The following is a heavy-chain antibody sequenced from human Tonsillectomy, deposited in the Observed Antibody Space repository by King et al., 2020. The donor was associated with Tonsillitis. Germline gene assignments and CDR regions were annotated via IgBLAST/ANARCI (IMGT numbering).Heavy chain of an antibody. Sequence: QLLQSGAEVKKAGASVKVSCKASGNTFTGYYMHWVRQAPGQWLEWMVWINPNSGGTNYAQKFQGWVTMTRDTSISTAYMELSRLRSDDTAVYYCAGNARGTNWFGPWGQGTLVTVSS. CDR2: INPNSGGT. J-gene: IGHJ5*02. CDR1: GNTFTGYY. CDR3: AGNARGTNWFGP. V-gene: IGHV1-2*04. D-gene: IGHD1-7*01.